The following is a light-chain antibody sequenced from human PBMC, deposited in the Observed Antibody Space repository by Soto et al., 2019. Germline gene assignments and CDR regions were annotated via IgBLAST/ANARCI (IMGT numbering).Light chain of an antibody. Sequence: IVMTQSPATLSVSPGERATLSCRASQSVSGNLAWYQQKLGQATRLLIYGASARATGIPARFSGSRSGTEFTLTIISLQPEDFAVYYCQQYNTWPPTFGQGTKVEI. CDR1: QSVSGN. CDR3: QQYNTWPPT. J-gene: IGKJ1*01. V-gene: IGKV3D-15*01. CDR2: GAS.